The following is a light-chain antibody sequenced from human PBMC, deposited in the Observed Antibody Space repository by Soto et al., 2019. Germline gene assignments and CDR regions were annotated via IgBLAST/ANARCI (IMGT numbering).Light chain of an antibody. J-gene: IGKJ1*01. CDR1: QTIDKY. CDR2: GAS. V-gene: IGKV1-39*01. CDR3: QQSYSSPGT. Sequence: QMTQSPSSLSASVGDRVTITCRASQTIDKYLNWYQHIPGRAPKLLIYGASSLQSGVPTRFSGRGGGTYFTLTISSLQHEDFATYYCQQSYSSPGTFGRGTRVE.